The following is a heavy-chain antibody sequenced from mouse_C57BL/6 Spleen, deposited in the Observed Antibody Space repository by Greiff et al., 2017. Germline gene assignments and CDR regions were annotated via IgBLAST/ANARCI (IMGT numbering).Heavy chain of an antibody. CDR1: GYTFTSYW. CDR2: IDPSDSYT. J-gene: IGHJ3*01. CDR3: DRSRGEQATLNWLAY. D-gene: IGHD3-2*02. V-gene: IGHV1-69*01. Sequence: QVQLQQPGAELVMPGASVKLSCKASGYTFTSYWMHWVKQRPGQGLEWIGEIDPSDSYTNYNQKFKGKSTLTVDKSSSTAYRQLRSLTSEDSAVYFCDRSRGEQATLNWLAYWGQGTLVTVSA.